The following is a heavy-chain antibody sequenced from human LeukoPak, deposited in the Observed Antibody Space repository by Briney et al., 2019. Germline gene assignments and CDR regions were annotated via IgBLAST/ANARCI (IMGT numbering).Heavy chain of an antibody. V-gene: IGHV4-4*07. CDR2: LYTSGST. CDR1: GTSISSRY. D-gene: IGHD1-14*01. Sequence: PSETLSLTCTVSGTSISSRYWSWIRQPAGKGLEWIGRLYTSGSTKYNPSLKSRVSMSVDTSKNQFSLKLTSVTAADTAVYFCATGASLDYWGQGTLVTVSS. J-gene: IGHJ4*02. CDR3: ATGASLDY.